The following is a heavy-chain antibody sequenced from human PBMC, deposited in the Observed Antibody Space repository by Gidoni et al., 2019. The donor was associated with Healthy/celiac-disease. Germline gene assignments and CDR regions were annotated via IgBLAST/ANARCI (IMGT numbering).Heavy chain of an antibody. CDR1: GGSISSYY. Sequence: QVQLQESGPGLVKPSETLSLTCTVSGGSISSYYWSWIRQPPGKGLEWIGYIYYSGSTNYNPSLKSRVTKTVDTSKNQFSLKLSSVTAADTAVFYWARWGVVHDAFDIWGQGKMVTVSS. J-gene: IGHJ3*02. D-gene: IGHD2-15*01. CDR2: IYYSGST. V-gene: IGHV4-59*01. CDR3: ARWGVVHDAFDI.